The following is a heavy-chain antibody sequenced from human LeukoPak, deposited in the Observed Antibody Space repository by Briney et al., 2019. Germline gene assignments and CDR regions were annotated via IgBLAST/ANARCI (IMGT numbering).Heavy chain of an antibody. V-gene: IGHV3-11*03. CDR2: ISSSSSYT. J-gene: IGHJ3*02. Sequence: GGSLRLSCAASALSLGDYYVSSIRQAPGKGLEWVSYISSSSSYTNYADSVKGRFTISRANAKNSLYLHMNSLQGEDMDVYYYARIWMTAAFDIWGQGTMVTVSS. CDR1: ALSLGDYY. D-gene: IGHD2-21*02. CDR3: ARIWMTAAFDI.